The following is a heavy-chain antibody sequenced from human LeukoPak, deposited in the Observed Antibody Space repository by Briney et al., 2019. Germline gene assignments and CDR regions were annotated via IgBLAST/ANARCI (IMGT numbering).Heavy chain of an antibody. Sequence: ETLSLTCTVSGGSISSYYWSWIRQPAGKGLEWIGRIYTSGSTNYNPSLKSRVTMSVDTSKNQFSLKLSSVTAADTAVYYCARDGIVRAGDAFDIWGQGTMVTVSS. CDR1: GGSISSYY. J-gene: IGHJ3*02. D-gene: IGHD2/OR15-2a*01. CDR3: ARDGIVRAGDAFDI. CDR2: IYTSGST. V-gene: IGHV4-4*07.